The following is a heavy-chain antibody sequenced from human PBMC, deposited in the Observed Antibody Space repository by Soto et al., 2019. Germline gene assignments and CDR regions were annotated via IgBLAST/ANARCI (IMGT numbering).Heavy chain of an antibody. D-gene: IGHD6-13*01. CDR3: ARDCVASGIRAAHFDY. V-gene: IGHV3-33*01. CDR2: IWNDGTSK. CDR1: GFTFSRFG. Sequence: QVQLVESGGGVVQPGRSLRLSCTTSGFTFSRFGMHWVRQAPGKGLEWVSVIWNDGTSKYYADSVKGRFTISRDNSKNTVDLEMNSLRAEDTAVYYCARDCVASGIRAAHFDYWGQGTVVTVAS. J-gene: IGHJ4*02.